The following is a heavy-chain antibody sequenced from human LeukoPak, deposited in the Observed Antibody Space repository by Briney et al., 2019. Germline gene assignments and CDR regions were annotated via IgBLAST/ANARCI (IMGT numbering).Heavy chain of an antibody. J-gene: IGHJ6*02. Sequence: GGSLRLSCVASGFTFSSYWMHWVRQAPGKGLVWVSRINYDGSSTSYADSVKGRFTISRDNAKNTLYLQMNSLRAEDTAVYYCAREAAAGTAGAYGMDVWGQGTTVTVSS. D-gene: IGHD6-13*01. V-gene: IGHV3-74*01. CDR3: AREAAAGTAGAYGMDV. CDR1: GFTFSSYW. CDR2: INYDGSST.